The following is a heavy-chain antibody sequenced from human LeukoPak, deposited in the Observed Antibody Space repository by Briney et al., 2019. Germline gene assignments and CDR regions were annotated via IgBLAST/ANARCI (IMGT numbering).Heavy chain of an antibody. CDR1: GYTFTGYY. Sequence: ASVKVSCKASGYTFTGYYMHWVRQAPGQGLEWMGWINPNSGGTNYAQKFQGRVTMTRDMSISTAYMELSRLRSDDTAVYYCAGVRDYDSSGYHPMDVWGKGTAVTVSS. CDR2: INPNSGGT. CDR3: AGVRDYDSSGYHPMDV. V-gene: IGHV1-2*02. D-gene: IGHD3-22*01. J-gene: IGHJ6*03.